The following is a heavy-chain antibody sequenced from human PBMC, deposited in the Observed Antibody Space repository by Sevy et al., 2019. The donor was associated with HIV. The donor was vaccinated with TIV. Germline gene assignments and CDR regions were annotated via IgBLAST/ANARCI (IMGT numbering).Heavy chain of an antibody. CDR1: GFSFRSYW. CDR3: AREGSYGDYMLGYYYGMDV. CDR2: IYQDGSEK. D-gene: IGHD4-17*01. J-gene: IGHJ6*02. V-gene: IGHV3-7*01. Sequence: GGSLRLSCTASGFSFRSYWMTWVRQAPGKGLEWVASIYQDGSEKYYMDSVKGRFTVSRDNAKNSLFLQMNSLRVEETAVYYCAREGSYGDYMLGYYYGMDVWGQGTTVTVSS.